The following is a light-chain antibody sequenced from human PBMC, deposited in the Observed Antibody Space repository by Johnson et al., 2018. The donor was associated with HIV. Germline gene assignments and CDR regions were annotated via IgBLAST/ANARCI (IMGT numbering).Light chain of an antibody. CDR1: SSNIGNNY. V-gene: IGLV1-51*01. Sequence: QSVLTQPPSVSAAPGQKVTISCSGSSSNIGNNYVSWYQQLPGTAPKLLIYDNNKRPSGIPDRFSGSKSGTSATLGITGLQTGAEADYYCGTWDSSLSAGIYVFGTGTEVTVL. CDR3: GTWDSSLSAGIYV. J-gene: IGLJ1*01. CDR2: DNN.